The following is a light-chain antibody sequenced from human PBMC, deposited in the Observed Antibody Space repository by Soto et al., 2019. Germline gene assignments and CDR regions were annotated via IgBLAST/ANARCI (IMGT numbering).Light chain of an antibody. CDR3: CSYAGNSEV. Sequence: QSALTQAASVSGSPGQSISIPCTGTSGDVGSYNLVSWYQQHPGKAPKLLIYEVTERPSGVSNRFSGSKSGSTASLTISGLQPDDEADYYCCSYAGNSEVFGTGTKVTVL. CDR1: SGDVGSYNL. V-gene: IGLV2-23*02. J-gene: IGLJ1*01. CDR2: EVT.